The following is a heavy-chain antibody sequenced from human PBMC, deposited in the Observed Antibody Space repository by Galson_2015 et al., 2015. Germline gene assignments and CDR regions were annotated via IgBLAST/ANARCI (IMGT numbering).Heavy chain of an antibody. J-gene: IGHJ6*03. D-gene: IGHD4-11*01. CDR2: ISGSGGST. CDR1: GFTFSSYA. CDR3: ARDLQAYCSNYEYRNYYYMDV. V-gene: IGHV3-23*01. Sequence: SLRLSCAASGFTFSSYAMSWVRQAPGKGLEWVSAISGSGGSTYYADSVKGRFTISRDNSKNTLYLQMNSLRSEDTAVYYCARDLQAYCSNYEYRNYYYMDVWGKGTTVTVSS.